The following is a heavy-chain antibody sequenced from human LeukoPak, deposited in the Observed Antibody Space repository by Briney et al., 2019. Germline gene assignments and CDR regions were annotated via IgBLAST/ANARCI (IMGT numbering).Heavy chain of an antibody. CDR1: GGSISSYY. Sequence: SETLSLTCTVSGGSISSYYWSWIRQPPGKGLEWIGYMYYSGSTNYNPSLKSRVTISVDTSKNQFSLKLSSVTAADTAVYYCARDKVPGDYWGQGTLVTVSS. D-gene: IGHD7-27*01. J-gene: IGHJ4*02. CDR2: MYYSGST. V-gene: IGHV4-59*12. CDR3: ARDKVPGDY.